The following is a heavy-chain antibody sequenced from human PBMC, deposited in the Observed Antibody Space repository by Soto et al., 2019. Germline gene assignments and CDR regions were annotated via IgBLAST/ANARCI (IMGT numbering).Heavy chain of an antibody. Sequence: GGSLRLSCAASGFTFSSYAMHWVRQAPGKGLEWVAVISYDGSNKYYADSVKGRFTISRDNSKNTLYLQMNSLRAEDTAVYYCAREDGDTANDYWGQGTLVTVSS. CDR2: ISYDGSNK. D-gene: IGHD5-18*01. CDR3: AREDGDTANDY. V-gene: IGHV3-30-3*01. J-gene: IGHJ4*02. CDR1: GFTFSSYA.